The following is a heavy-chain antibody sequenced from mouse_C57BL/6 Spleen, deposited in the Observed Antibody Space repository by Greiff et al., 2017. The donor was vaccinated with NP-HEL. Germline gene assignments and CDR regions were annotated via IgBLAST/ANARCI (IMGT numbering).Heavy chain of an antibody. J-gene: IGHJ2*01. Sequence: VQLQQPGAELVKPGASVKMSCKASGYTFTSYWITWVKQRPGQGLEWIGDIYPGSGSTNYNEKFKSKATLTVDTSSSTAYMQLSSLTSEDSAVYYCARRGGYYYGSSSFDYWGQGTTLTVSS. V-gene: IGHV1-55*01. CDR2: IYPGSGST. CDR3: ARRGGYYYGSSSFDY. D-gene: IGHD1-1*01. CDR1: GYTFTSYW.